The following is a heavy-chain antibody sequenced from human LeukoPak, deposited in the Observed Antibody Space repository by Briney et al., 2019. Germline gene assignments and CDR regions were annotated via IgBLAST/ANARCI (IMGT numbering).Heavy chain of an antibody. V-gene: IGHV4-38-2*02. D-gene: IGHD3/OR15-3a*01. CDR1: GYSLSSGYN. CDR3: ARQAGSGLFILP. J-gene: IGHJ4*02. Sequence: PSETLSLTCTVSGYSLSSGYNWGWIRQPPGKGLEWIGNIYHSGSTYYNASLKSQVSISIDTSKNQFSLRLTSVTAADTAVYYCARQAGSGLFILPGGQGTLVTVSS. CDR2: IYHSGST.